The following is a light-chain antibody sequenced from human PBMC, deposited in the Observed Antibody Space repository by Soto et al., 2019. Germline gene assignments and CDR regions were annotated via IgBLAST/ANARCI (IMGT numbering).Light chain of an antibody. J-gene: IGKJ2*01. CDR2: GAS. V-gene: IGKV3-15*01. Sequence: EIVMTQSPATLSVSPGERATLSCRASQSVSSNLAWYQQKPGQAPRLLIYGASTRATGIPARFSGSGSGTGFPLTISSLESEDFAVYYCQQYNNWPRTFGQGTKLEIK. CDR3: QQYNNWPRT. CDR1: QSVSSN.